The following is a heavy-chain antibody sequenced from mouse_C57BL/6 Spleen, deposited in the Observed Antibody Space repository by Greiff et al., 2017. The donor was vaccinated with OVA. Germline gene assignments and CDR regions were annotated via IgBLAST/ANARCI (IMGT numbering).Heavy chain of an antibody. Sequence: VQLQESGAELVRPGASVTLSCKASGYTFTDYEMHWVKQTPVHGLEWIGAIDPETGGTAYNQKFKGKAILTADKSSSTAYMELRSLTSEDSAVYYCGNYYFDYWGQGTTLTVSS. CDR3: GNYYFDY. CDR2: IDPETGGT. V-gene: IGHV1-15*01. CDR1: GYTFTDYE. D-gene: IGHD2-1*01. J-gene: IGHJ2*01.